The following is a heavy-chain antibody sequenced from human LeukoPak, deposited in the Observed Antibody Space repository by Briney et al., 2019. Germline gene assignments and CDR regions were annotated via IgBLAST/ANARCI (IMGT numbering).Heavy chain of an antibody. J-gene: IGHJ4*02. CDR2: FDPEDGET. CDR3: ARVFYYYGSGSYYPLFDY. D-gene: IGHD3-10*01. Sequence: ASVKVSCKVSGYTLTELSMHWVRQAPGKGLEWMEGFDPEDGETIYAQKFQGRVTMTEDTSTDTAYMELSSLRSEDTAVYYCARVFYYYGSGSYYPLFDYWGQGTLVTVSS. V-gene: IGHV1-24*01. CDR1: GYTLTELS.